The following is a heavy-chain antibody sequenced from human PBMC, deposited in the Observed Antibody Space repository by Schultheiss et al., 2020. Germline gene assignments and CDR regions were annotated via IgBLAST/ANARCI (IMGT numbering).Heavy chain of an antibody. V-gene: IGHV3-30*12. Sequence: GGSLRLSCAASGFTFSSYSMNWVRQAPGKGLEWVAVISYDGSNKYYADSVKGRFTISRDNAKNSLYLHMNSLRAEDTAVYYCARYYDWYYYMDVWGKGTTVTVSS. J-gene: IGHJ6*03. CDR1: GFTFSSYS. CDR3: ARYYDWYYYMDV. D-gene: IGHD3-3*01. CDR2: ISYDGSNK.